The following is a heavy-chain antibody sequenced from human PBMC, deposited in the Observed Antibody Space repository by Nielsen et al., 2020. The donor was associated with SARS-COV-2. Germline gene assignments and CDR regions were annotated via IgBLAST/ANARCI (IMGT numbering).Heavy chain of an antibody. CDR2: IKPDGSEK. J-gene: IGHJ5*02. D-gene: IGHD2-2*01. Sequence: GGSLRLSCAASGFTFSSLWMSWVRQVPGKGLEWVADIKPDGSEKFYVDSVKGRFTISRDNAKNSMSLQMNSLRVEDTAVYYCATARYCSRTSCSAGTDMFDPWGQGTQVIVSS. CDR3: ATARYCSRTSCSAGTDMFDP. CDR1: GFTFSSLW. V-gene: IGHV3-7*01.